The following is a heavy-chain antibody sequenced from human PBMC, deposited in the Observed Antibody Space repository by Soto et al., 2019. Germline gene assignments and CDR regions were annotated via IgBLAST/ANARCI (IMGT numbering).Heavy chain of an antibody. Sequence: EVELLESGGDLVQPGGSLRLSCAASGFTFSSYDIDWVRQAPGKGLEWVSAIGIYANTYYAGSVKGRFTISRDDSKNTVYLQLNSLRVDDTAVYYCAKESTVGSPGDYFDSWVQGTLVTFSS. J-gene: IGHJ4*02. D-gene: IGHD1-26*01. CDR2: IGIYANT. CDR3: AKESTVGSPGDYFDS. V-gene: IGHV3-23*01. CDR1: GFTFSSYD.